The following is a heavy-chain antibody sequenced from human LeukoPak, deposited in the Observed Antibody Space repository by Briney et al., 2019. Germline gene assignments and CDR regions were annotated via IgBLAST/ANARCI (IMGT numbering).Heavy chain of an antibody. D-gene: IGHD2-15*01. CDR3: AKSGAATFYYYYYMDV. CDR2: ISWNSDTI. J-gene: IGHJ6*03. Sequence: GGSLRLSCAASGFTFDDYAMHWVRRAPGKGLEWVSGISWNSDTIGYADSVKGRFTISRDNAKNSLYLQMNSLRTEDTALYYCAKSGAATFYYYYYMDVWGKGTTVTISS. V-gene: IGHV3-9*01. CDR1: GFTFDDYA.